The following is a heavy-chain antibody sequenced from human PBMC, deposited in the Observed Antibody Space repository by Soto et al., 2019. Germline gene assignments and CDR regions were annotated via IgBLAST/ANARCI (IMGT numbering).Heavy chain of an antibody. V-gene: IGHV3-21*01. CDR1: GFSFSSYS. CDR2: ISSRASHI. D-gene: IGHD2-15*01. Sequence: EVQLVESGGGLVKPGGSLRLSCAASGFSFSSYSMNWVRQAPGKGLEWVSPISSRASHINYAAPVKGRFTISRDNAKKSLYLQMNSRRAEDTAVYYCARGYTGYCSGGTCYWFDPWGQGTLVTVSS. CDR3: ARGYTGYCSGGTCYWFDP. J-gene: IGHJ5*02.